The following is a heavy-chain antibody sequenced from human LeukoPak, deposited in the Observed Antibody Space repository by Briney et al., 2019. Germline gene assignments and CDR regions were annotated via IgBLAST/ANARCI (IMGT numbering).Heavy chain of an antibody. V-gene: IGHV4-34*01. CDR3: AREEGLRYFD. CDR1: GGSFSGYH. D-gene: IGHD3-9*01. Sequence: PSETLSLTCAVYGGSFSGYHWSWIRQPPGKGLEWIGEINHSGSTNYNPSLKSRVTISVDTSKNQFSLKLSSVTAADTAVYYCAREEGLRYFDWGQGTLVTVSS. J-gene: IGHJ4*02. CDR2: INHSGST.